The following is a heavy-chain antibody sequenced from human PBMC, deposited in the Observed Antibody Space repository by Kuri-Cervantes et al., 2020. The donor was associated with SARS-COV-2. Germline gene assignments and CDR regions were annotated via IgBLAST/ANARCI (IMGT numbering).Heavy chain of an antibody. CDR2: IGTAGDT. Sequence: GESLKISCAASGFTFSSYDMHWVRQATGKGLEWVSAIGTAGDTYYPGSVKGRFTISRDNSKNSLYLQMNSLRTEDTALYYCAKGVDYGGNWDWFDPWGQGTLGTVSS. CDR3: AKGVDYGGNWDWFDP. CDR1: GFTFSSYD. D-gene: IGHD4-23*01. V-gene: IGHV3-13*04. J-gene: IGHJ5*02.